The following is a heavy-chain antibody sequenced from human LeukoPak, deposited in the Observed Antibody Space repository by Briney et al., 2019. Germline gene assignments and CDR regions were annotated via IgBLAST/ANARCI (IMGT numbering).Heavy chain of an antibody. CDR3: ARDRHYYDSSGFNWFDP. V-gene: IGHV1-2*02. CDR2: INPNSGGT. CDR1: GGTFSRHA. D-gene: IGHD3-22*01. Sequence: ASVKVSCKASGGTFSRHAISWVRQAPGQGLEWMGWINPNSGGTDYAQKFQGRVTMTRDTSISTAYMELSRLRSDDTAVYYCARDRHYYDSSGFNWFDPWGQGTLVTVSS. J-gene: IGHJ5*02.